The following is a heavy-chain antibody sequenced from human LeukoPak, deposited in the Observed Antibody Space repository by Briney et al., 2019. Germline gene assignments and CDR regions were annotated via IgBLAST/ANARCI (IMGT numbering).Heavy chain of an antibody. CDR3: ASTRVSGFDI. J-gene: IGHJ3*02. V-gene: IGHV3-48*02. Sequence: PGGSLRLSCAASGFTFSSYSMDWVRQAPGKGLEWVSYISSSSSTIYYADSVKGRFTISRDNAKNSLYLQMNSLRDEDTAVYYCASTRVSGFDIWGQGTMVTVSS. D-gene: IGHD5/OR15-5a*01. CDR1: GFTFSSYS. CDR2: ISSSSSTI.